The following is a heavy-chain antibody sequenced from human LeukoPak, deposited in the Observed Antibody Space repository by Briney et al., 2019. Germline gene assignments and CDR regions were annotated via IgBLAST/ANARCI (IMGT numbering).Heavy chain of an antibody. CDR2: IYNGDNT. D-gene: IGHD1-26*01. V-gene: IGHV3-53*01. Sequence: PGGSLRLSCAASGFTVSSNDMSWGRQAPGWGLEWVSVIYNGDNTYYADSVKGRFTISRDNSKNTLYLQMNSLTAEDTAVYYCARAPAPGAGGLDNWGQGTLVTVSS. CDR3: ARAPAPGAGGLDN. CDR1: GFTVSSND. J-gene: IGHJ4*02.